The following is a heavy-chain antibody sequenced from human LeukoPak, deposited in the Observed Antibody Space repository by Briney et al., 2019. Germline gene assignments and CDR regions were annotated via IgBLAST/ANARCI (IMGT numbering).Heavy chain of an antibody. Sequence: ASVKVSCKASGYTFTSYYMHWVRQAPGQGLEWMGKINPSGGSTSYAQKFQGRVTMTRDTSTSTVYMELSSLRSEDTAVYYCAGTRLVGGAFDIWGQGTMVTVSS. CDR2: INPSGGST. CDR1: GYTFTSYY. J-gene: IGHJ3*02. CDR3: AGTRLVGGAFDI. V-gene: IGHV1-46*01. D-gene: IGHD6-19*01.